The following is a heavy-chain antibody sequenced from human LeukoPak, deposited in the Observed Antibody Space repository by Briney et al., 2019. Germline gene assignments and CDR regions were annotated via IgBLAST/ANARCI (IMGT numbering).Heavy chain of an antibody. D-gene: IGHD6-19*01. Sequence: SETLSLTCTVSGGSISSYYWSWIRQPAGKGLEWIGRIYTSGSTNYNPSLKSRVTISVDTSKNQFSLKLSSVTAADTAVYYCARVREKYSSGWYFGGLHLYYFDYWGQGTLVTVSS. J-gene: IGHJ4*02. CDR3: ARVREKYSSGWYFGGLHLYYFDY. CDR2: IYTSGST. CDR1: GGSISSYY. V-gene: IGHV4-4*07.